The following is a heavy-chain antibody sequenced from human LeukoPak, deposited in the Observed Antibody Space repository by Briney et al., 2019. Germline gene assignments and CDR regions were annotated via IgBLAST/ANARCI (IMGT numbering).Heavy chain of an antibody. V-gene: IGHV1-24*01. CDR2: FDPEDGET. Sequence: ASVKVSCKVSGYTLTELSMHWVRQAPGKGLEWMGGFDPEDGETIYAQKFQGRVTMTEDTSTDTAYMELSSLRPEDTAVYYCATYLSSSWPRWFDPWGQGTLVTVSS. CDR3: ATYLSSSWPRWFDP. CDR1: GYTLTELS. J-gene: IGHJ5*02. D-gene: IGHD6-13*01.